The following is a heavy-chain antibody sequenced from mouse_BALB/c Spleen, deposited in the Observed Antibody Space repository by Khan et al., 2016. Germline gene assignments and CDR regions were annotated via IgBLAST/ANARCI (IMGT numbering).Heavy chain of an antibody. V-gene: IGHV5-17*02. CDR2: ISSGSSTI. CDR3: TRGRGSMNY. Sequence: EVQLVESGGGLVQPGGSRKLSCAASGFTFSSFGMHWVRQAPAKGLEWVAYISSGSSTIYYADTVKGRFTISRDNPKNTLFLQMTSLRSEDTAMYCCTRGRGSMNYWGQGTSVTVSS. J-gene: IGHJ4*01. CDR1: GFTFSSFG.